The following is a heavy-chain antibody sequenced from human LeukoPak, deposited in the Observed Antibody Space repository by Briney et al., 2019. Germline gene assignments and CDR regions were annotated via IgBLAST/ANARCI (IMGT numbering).Heavy chain of an antibody. J-gene: IGHJ4*02. CDR1: GFTFSSSW. CDR3: ARVVDDYDSGGFSWFDY. D-gene: IGHD3-22*01. V-gene: IGHV3-74*03. CDR2: VNSDGSRT. Sequence: PGGSLRLSCAASGFTFSSSWMHWVRHGPGKGLEWVSRVNSDGSRTTYADSVKGRFTIPRDNAKNTLYLQMNSLRAEDTAVYYCARVVDDYDSGGFSWFDYWGQGTLVTVSS.